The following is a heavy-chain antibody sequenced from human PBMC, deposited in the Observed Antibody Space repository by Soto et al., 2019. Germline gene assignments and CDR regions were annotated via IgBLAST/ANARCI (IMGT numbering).Heavy chain of an antibody. V-gene: IGHV1-69*01. J-gene: IGHJ4*02. D-gene: IGHD6-13*01. CDR3: ARDPLGGSSSWFDY. CDR1: GGTFSSYA. Sequence: QVQMVQSGAEVKKPGSSVKVSCKASGGTFSSYAISWVRQAPGQGLERMGGIIPIFGTANYAQKFQGRVTITADESTSTAYMELSSLRSEDTAVYYCARDPLGGSSSWFDYWGQGTLVTVSS. CDR2: IIPIFGTA.